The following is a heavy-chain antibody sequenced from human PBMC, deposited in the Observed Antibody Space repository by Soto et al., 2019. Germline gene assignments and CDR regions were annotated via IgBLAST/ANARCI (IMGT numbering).Heavy chain of an antibody. D-gene: IGHD5-18*01. CDR1: GGSISSGGYY. Sequence: SETLSLTCTVSGGSISSGGYYWSWIRQHPGKGLEWIGYIYYSGSTYYNPSLKSRVTISVDTSKNQFSLKLSSVTAADTAVYYCARVPNTAMVTPFDYWGQGTLVTVSS. CDR3: ARVPNTAMVTPFDY. CDR2: IYYSGST. J-gene: IGHJ4*02. V-gene: IGHV4-31*03.